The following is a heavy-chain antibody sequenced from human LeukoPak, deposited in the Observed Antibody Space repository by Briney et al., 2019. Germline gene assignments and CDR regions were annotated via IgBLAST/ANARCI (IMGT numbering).Heavy chain of an antibody. CDR2: IYSGGST. D-gene: IGHD3-22*01. CDR1: GFTVSSNY. J-gene: IGHJ3*02. Sequence: GGSLRLSCAASGFTVSSNYMSWVRQAPGKGLEWVSVIYSGGSTYYADSVKGRFTISRDNSKNTLYLQTNSLRAEDTAVYYCARLYYYDSSGYRAFDIWGQGTMVTVSS. CDR3: ARLYYYDSSGYRAFDI. V-gene: IGHV3-53*01.